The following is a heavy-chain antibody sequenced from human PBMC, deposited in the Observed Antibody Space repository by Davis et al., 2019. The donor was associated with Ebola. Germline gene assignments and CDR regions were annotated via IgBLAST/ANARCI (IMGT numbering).Heavy chain of an antibody. V-gene: IGHV3-30*18. CDR1: GFTFSSYG. CDR3: AKSSYYYDSSGYFSDAFDI. J-gene: IGHJ3*02. CDR2: ISYDGSNK. Sequence: GESLKISCAASGFTFSSYGMHWVRQAPGKGLEWVAVISYDGSNKYYADSVKGRFTISRDNSKNTLYLQMNSLRAEDTAVYYCAKSSYYYDSSGYFSDAFDIWGQGTMVTVSS. D-gene: IGHD3-22*01.